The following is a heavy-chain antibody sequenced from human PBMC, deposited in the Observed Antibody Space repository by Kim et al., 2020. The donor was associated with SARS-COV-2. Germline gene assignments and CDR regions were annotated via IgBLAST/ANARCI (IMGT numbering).Heavy chain of an antibody. CDR3: ARVGIVVVTAIRY. Sequence: SETLSLTCAVYGGSFSGYYWSWIRQPPGKGLEWIGEINHSGSTNYNPSLKSRVTISVDTSKNQFSLKLSSVTAADTAVYYCARVGIVVVTAIRYWGQGTLVTVSS. D-gene: IGHD2-21*02. V-gene: IGHV4-34*01. CDR2: INHSGST. CDR1: GGSFSGYY. J-gene: IGHJ4*02.